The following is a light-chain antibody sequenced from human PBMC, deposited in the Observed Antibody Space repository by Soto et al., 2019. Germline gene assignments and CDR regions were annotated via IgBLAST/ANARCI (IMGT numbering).Light chain of an antibody. CDR2: EGS. CDR3: SSYAGSSTLD. Sequence: SVLTQPASVSGSPGQSITISCTGTSSDVGSYNLVSWYQQHPGKAPKLMIYEGSKRPSGVSNSFSGSKSGNTASLTISGLQAEDEAAYYCSSYAGSSTLDFGTGTKVTVL. CDR1: SSDVGSYNL. V-gene: IGLV2-23*01. J-gene: IGLJ1*01.